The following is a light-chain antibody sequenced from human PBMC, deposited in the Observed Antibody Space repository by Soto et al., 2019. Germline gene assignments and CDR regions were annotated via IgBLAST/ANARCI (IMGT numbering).Light chain of an antibody. V-gene: IGKV3-15*01. CDR2: GAS. J-gene: IGKJ1*01. Sequence: EVVMTHSPATLSVSPGERATLSCGSSQSVRSYLAWYQQKPGQAPRLLIHGASTRAPGIPARFSGSGSGTDFTLTISSLQSEDFAVYYCHQYDHWPQTFGQGTKVDIK. CDR3: HQYDHWPQT. CDR1: QSVRSY.